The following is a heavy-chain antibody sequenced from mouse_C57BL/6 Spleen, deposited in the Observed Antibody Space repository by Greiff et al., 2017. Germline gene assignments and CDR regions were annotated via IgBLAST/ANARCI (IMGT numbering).Heavy chain of an antibody. CDR2: ISYDGSN. CDR3: ARESCDYCNFDD. J-gene: IGHJ2*01. D-gene: IGHD2-4*01. V-gene: IGHV3-6*01. CDR1: GYSIPSGYY. Sequence: VQLKESGPGLVKPSQSLSLTCSVTGYSIPSGYYWNWIRQFPGNKLEWMGYISYDGSNKYNPSPKNRISITRDTSKNQFCRKLNSVTTEDAAKYYCARESCDYCNFDDWGQGTTLTVSS.